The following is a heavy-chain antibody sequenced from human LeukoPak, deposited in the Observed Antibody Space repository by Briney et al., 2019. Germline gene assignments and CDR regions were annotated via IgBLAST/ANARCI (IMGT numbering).Heavy chain of an antibody. V-gene: IGHV4-34*12. D-gene: IGHD3-22*01. CDR3: ARARGFGPYYYDSSGYYYY. CDR1: GGSFSGYY. J-gene: IGHJ4*02. Sequence: SETLSLTCAVYGGSFSGYYWSWIRQPPGKGLGWIGEIIHSGSTNYNPSLKSRVTISVDTSKNQFSLKLSSVTAADTAVYYCARARGFGPYYYDSSGYYYYWGQGTLVTVSS. CDR2: IIHSGST.